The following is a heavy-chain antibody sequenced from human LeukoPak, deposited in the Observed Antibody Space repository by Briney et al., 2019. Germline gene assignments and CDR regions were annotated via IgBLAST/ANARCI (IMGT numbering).Heavy chain of an antibody. V-gene: IGHV4-34*01. CDR2: IYYSGST. CDR3: ARGRFYSYGYWWFDP. CDR1: GFTFSSYE. J-gene: IGHJ5*02. Sequence: GSLRLSCAASGFTFSSYEMNWVRQAPGKGLEWIGSIYYSGSTNYNPSLKSRVTISVDTSKNQFSLKLSSVTAADTAVYYCARGRFYSYGYWWFDPWGQGTLVTVSS. D-gene: IGHD5-18*01.